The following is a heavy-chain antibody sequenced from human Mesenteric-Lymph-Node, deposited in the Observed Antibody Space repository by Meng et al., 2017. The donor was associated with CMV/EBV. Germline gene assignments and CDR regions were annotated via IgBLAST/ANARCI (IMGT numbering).Heavy chain of an antibody. V-gene: IGHV1-69*10. CDR3: ARFYGDRTGFDY. CDR2: IIPILGIT. CDR1: GDSFSSYA. Sequence: SVKVSCKASGDSFSSYAISWVRQAPGQGLEWMGGIIPILGITNYAQKFQGRVTFTADKYTSTIYMELSSLRCEDTAVYYCARFYGDRTGFDYWGQGTLVTVSS. J-gene: IGHJ4*02. D-gene: IGHD4-17*01.